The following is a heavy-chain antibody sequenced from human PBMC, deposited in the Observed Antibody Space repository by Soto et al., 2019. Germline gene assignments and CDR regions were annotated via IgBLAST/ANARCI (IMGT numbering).Heavy chain of an antibody. J-gene: IGHJ4*02. Sequence: SVKVSCQASGGTFISSAIRWVLLAPGQGLEWMGGIIPIFGTATSAQQFQGRVTITADKSTSTAYRELSSLRSEDTAVYYCASSIAVAGTPFDYWGQGTRVTVSA. D-gene: IGHD6-19*01. V-gene: IGHV1-69*06. CDR3: ASSIAVAGTPFDY. CDR1: GGTFISSA. CDR2: IIPIFGTA.